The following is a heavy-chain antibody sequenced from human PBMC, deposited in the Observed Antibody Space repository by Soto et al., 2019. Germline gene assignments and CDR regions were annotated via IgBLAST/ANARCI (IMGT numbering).Heavy chain of an antibody. J-gene: IGHJ4*02. CDR3: ARGRGHLLFDY. V-gene: IGHV4-30-4*01. CDR1: GGAIRSGNYY. Sequence: PSETLSIACSVSGGAIRSGNYYWSLIRQSPGKGLEWLGHISHSGTTSYNPSLQSRATISLDAAQNHFSLRLNSVTVADTALYFCARGRGHLLFDYWGQGSMVTVSS. CDR2: ISHSGTT. D-gene: IGHD3-10*01.